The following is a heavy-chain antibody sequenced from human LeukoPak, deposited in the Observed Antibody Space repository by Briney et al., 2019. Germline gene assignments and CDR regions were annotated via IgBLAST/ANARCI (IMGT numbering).Heavy chain of an antibody. D-gene: IGHD6-13*01. V-gene: IGHV3-30*02. Sequence: GGSLRLSCAASGFIFSNYGMHWVRQAPGKGLEWVAFIQYNGTTKDYADSVKGRFTISRDNSKNTVSLQMNSLTAEDTAVYYCARVFRQLVDYWGQGTLVTVSS. CDR2: IQYNGTTK. CDR3: ARVFRQLVDY. CDR1: GFIFSNYG. J-gene: IGHJ4*02.